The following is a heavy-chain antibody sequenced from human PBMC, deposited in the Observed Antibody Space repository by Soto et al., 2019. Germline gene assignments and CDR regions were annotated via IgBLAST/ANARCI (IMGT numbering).Heavy chain of an antibody. CDR2: ISYDGSHK. J-gene: IGHJ6*02. Sequence: PGGSLRLSCAASGFTFSNFAMYWVRQAPGKGLEWVTVISYDGSHKYYADSVKGRFTISRDNSKSTLYLQMNNLRAEDSAVYFCARDYSYQRAMDVWGQGTTVTVSS. D-gene: IGHD2-15*01. CDR3: ARDYSYQRAMDV. V-gene: IGHV3-30-3*01. CDR1: GFTFSNFA.